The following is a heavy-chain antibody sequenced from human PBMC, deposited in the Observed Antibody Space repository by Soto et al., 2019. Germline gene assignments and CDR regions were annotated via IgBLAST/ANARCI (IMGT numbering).Heavy chain of an antibody. CDR3: ARDRPGPYDSSGYGFDP. V-gene: IGHV4-31*03. CDR1: GSSIIRGGYY. CDR2: IYYSGST. Sequence: SETLSLTCSVSGSSIIRGGYYWIWIRQHPGKGLEWIGYIYYSGSTYYNPSLKSRVTISVDTSKNQFSLKLSSVTAADTAVYYCARDRPGPYDSSGYGFDPWGQGTLVTVSS. J-gene: IGHJ5*02. D-gene: IGHD3-22*01.